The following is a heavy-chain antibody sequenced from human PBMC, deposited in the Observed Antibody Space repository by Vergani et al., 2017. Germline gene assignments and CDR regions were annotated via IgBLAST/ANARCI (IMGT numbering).Heavy chain of an antibody. CDR1: GFTFNKYW. CDR2: INEDGRKQ. J-gene: IGHJ4*02. Sequence: EVQLVESGGHLVQPGGSLRLSCAASGFTFNKYWMSWVRQAPGKGLEWVANINEDGRKQYYVDSVRGRFTISRDNTRKSLYLQMNSLKTEDTAVYYCTTPTKWELRYYFDYWGQGTLVTVSS. V-gene: IGHV3-7*03. D-gene: IGHD3-9*01. CDR3: TTPTKWELRYYFDY.